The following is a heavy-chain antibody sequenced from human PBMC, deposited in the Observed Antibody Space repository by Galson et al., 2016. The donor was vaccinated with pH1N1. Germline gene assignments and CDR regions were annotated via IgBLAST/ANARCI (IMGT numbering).Heavy chain of an antibody. CDR1: GGTFTIYA. V-gene: IGHV1-69*05. J-gene: IGHJ4*02. CDR2: ISRMFGAP. D-gene: IGHD1-26*01. Sequence: SVKVSCKASGGTFTIYAINWVRQAPGQGLEWMGGISRMFGAPNYAHHFQDRVTITTDDSTSTAYTELMSLGSEDTAVYYCERGGSYYENWCQGTLVTVAS. CDR3: ERGGSYYEN.